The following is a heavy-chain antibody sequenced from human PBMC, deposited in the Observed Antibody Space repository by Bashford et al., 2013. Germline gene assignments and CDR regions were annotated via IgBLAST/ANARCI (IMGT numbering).Heavy chain of an antibody. CDR2: ISGSGGST. Sequence: GGSLRLSCAASGFTFSSYAMSWVRQAPGKGLEWVSAISGSGGSTYYADSVKGRFTISRDNPENSLYLQMNSLRVDDTAVYYCVRDPAAGVSLLSPWGQ. V-gene: IGHV3-23*01. CDR1: GFTFSSYA. D-gene: IGHD2-8*01. CDR3: VRDPAAGVSLLSP. J-gene: IGHJ3*01.